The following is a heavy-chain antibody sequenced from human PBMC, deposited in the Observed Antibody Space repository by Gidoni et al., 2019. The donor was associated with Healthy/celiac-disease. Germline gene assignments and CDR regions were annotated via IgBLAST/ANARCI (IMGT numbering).Heavy chain of an antibody. Sequence: QVQLVQSGAEVKKPGASVKVSCKASGYTFTGYYMHWVRQAPGQGLEWMGWINPNSGGTNYAQKFQGWVTMTRDTSISTAYMELSRLRSDDTAVYYCARGDRIAAAGTKRDYYYYYGMDVWGQGTTVTVSS. CDR1: GYTFTGYY. J-gene: IGHJ6*02. CDR3: ARGDRIAAAGTKRDYYYYYGMDV. V-gene: IGHV1-2*04. D-gene: IGHD6-13*01. CDR2: INPNSGGT.